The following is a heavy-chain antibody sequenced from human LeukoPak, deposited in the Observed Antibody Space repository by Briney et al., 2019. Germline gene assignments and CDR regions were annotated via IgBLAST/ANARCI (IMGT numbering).Heavy chain of an antibody. D-gene: IGHD5-24*01. CDR2: IIPIFGTA. V-gene: IGHV1-69*06. CDR3: ARGTDGYNFDY. CDR1: GGTFSSYA. J-gene: IGHJ4*02. Sequence: ASVKVFCKASGGTFSSYAISWVRQAPGQGLEWMGGIIPIFGTANYAQKFRGRVTITADKSTSTAYMELSSLRSEDTAVYYCARGTDGYNFDYWGQGTLVTVSS.